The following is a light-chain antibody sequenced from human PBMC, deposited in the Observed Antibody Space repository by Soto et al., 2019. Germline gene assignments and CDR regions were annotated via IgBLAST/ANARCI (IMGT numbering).Light chain of an antibody. CDR2: GAS. CDR3: QQYHLYWT. Sequence: PMTQSPSSLSASVGDRVTITCRASHPISNYLNWYQHRPGKAPNLLIYGASTLQSGVPSRFSGSGSGAEFTLTIDNLQPEDFATYYCQQYHLYWTFGPGTKVDNK. J-gene: IGKJ1*01. CDR1: HPISNY. V-gene: IGKV1-39*01.